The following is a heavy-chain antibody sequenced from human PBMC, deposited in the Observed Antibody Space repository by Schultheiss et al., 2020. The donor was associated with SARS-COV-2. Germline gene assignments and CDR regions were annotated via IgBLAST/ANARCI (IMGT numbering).Heavy chain of an antibody. CDR3: ARVEGAGTFDY. Sequence: GGSLRLSCAASGFTVSSNYMSWVRQAPGKGLEWVSVIYSGGSTYYADSVKGRFTISRDNSKNTLYLQMGSLRAEDMAVYYCARVEGAGTFDYWGQGTLVTVSS. CDR1: GFTVSSNY. D-gene: IGHD1-26*01. CDR2: IYSGGST. V-gene: IGHV3-66*01. J-gene: IGHJ4*02.